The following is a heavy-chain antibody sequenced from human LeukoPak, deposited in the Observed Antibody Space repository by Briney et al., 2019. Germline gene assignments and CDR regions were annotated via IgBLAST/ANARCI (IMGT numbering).Heavy chain of an antibody. D-gene: IGHD5-12*01. CDR2: IKSDGSA. J-gene: IGHJ4*02. Sequence: GGSLRLSCAVSGFTFSGSGYWMHWVRQAPGKGLVWISLIKSDGSAMYADSVKGRFSISRDNAKNTLYLQMNSLRADDTAVYFCAREVASAALDYWGQGTLATVSS. CDR1: GFTFSGSGYW. CDR3: AREVASAALDY. V-gene: IGHV3-74*03.